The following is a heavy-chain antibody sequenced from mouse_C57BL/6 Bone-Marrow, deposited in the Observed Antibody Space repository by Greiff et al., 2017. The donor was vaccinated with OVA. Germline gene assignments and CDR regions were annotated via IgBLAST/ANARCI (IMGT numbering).Heavy chain of an antibody. V-gene: IGHV1-64*01. CDR2: IHPNSGST. CDR3: ARSYGNDWYFDV. D-gene: IGHD2-1*01. J-gene: IGHJ1*03. Sequence: QVQLQQPGAELVKPGASVKLSCKASGYTFTSYWMHWVKQRPGQGLEWIGMIHPNSGSTNYNEKFKSKATLTVDKSSSTAYMQLSSLTSEDSAVYYCARSYGNDWYFDVWGTGTTVTVSS. CDR1: GYTFTSYW.